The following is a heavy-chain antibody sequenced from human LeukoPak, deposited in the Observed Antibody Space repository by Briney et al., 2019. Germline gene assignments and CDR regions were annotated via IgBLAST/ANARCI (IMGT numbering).Heavy chain of an antibody. CDR1: GGTFSSYA. D-gene: IGHD4-23*01. J-gene: IGHJ4*02. CDR2: IIPIFGTA. CDR3: ARSTVVTPRSYYFDY. Sequence: SVKVSCKASGGTFSSYAISWVRQAPRQGLEWMGGIIPIFGTANYAQKFQGRVTITADESTSTAYMELSSLRSEDTAVYYCARSTVVTPRSYYFDYWGQGTLVTVSS. V-gene: IGHV1-69*13.